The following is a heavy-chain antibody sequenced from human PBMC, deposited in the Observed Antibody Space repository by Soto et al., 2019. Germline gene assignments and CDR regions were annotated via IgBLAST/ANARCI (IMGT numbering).Heavy chain of an antibody. V-gene: IGHV1-18*01. CDR3: ARGAIAEAGTIH. CDR1: GYTFTSYD. CDR2: ISAYNGYA. Sequence: ASVKVSCKASGYTFTSYDISWVRQAPGQGLEWMGWISAYNGYANYAQKLQGRFTMTRDTSTSTAYMELRSLRSDDTAVYYCARGAIAEAGTIHWGQGTLVTVSS. D-gene: IGHD6-13*01. J-gene: IGHJ4*02.